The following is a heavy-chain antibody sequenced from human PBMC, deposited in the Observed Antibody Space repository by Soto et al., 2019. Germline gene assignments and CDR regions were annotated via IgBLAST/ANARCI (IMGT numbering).Heavy chain of an antibody. J-gene: IGHJ6*04. CDR3: TRDDVPCNGGRCYGVPMDV. Sequence: EVQLVESGGGLVQPGGSLRLSCAASGFSVSSKYMSWVRQAPGKGLEWVSLIQSGGSTYYAGSVKGRFTISRDNSENTLFLQMNSLRVEDTAVYYCTRDDVPCNGGRCYGVPMDVWGKGNTVTVSA. CDR1: GFSVSSKY. V-gene: IGHV3-66*01. D-gene: IGHD2-15*01. CDR2: IQSGGST.